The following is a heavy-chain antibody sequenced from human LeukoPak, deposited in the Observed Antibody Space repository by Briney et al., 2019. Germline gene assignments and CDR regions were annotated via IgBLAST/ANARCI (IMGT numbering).Heavy chain of an antibody. CDR1: GFTFSSYG. Sequence: PVGSLRLSCAASGFTFSSYGMNWVRQAPGKRLEWVSYISSSSDSIYYADSVKGRFTISRDNAENSLYLQMNSLRDEDTAVYYCARAMRSGYDYWGQGTLVTVSS. J-gene: IGHJ4*02. CDR2: ISSSSDSI. V-gene: IGHV3-48*02. D-gene: IGHD5-12*01. CDR3: ARAMRSGYDY.